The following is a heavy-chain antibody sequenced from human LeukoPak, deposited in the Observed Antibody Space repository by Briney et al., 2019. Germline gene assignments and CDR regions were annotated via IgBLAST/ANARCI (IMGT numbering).Heavy chain of an antibody. V-gene: IGHV3-15*01. CDR2: IKSKTDGGTT. CDR1: GFTFSNAW. D-gene: IGHD5-18*01. CDR3: TTYQPWIQPWLHDY. J-gene: IGHJ4*02. Sequence: GGSLRLSCAASGFTFSNAWMSWGRQGPGKGLEWVGRIKSKTDGGTTDYAAPVKGRFTISRDDSKNTLYLQMNRLKTEDTAVYYCTTYQPWIQPWLHDYWGQGTLVTVSS.